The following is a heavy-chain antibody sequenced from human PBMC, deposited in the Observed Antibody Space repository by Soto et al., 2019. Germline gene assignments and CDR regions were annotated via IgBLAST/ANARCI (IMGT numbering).Heavy chain of an antibody. CDR2: IKQDGSEI. Sequence: GSLRLSCAVSGFTFSSYWMSWVRQAPGKGLEWVATIKQDGSEIYYVDSVKGRFTISRDNAKNSLYLQMNSLRAEDTAVYYCARGSHDAFDIWGQGTMVTVSS. CDR3: ARGSHDAFDI. J-gene: IGHJ3*02. CDR1: GFTFSSYW. D-gene: IGHD1-26*01. V-gene: IGHV3-7*01.